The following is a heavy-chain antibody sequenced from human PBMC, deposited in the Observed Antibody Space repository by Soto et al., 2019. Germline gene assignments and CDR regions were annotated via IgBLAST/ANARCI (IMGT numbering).Heavy chain of an antibody. CDR3: ARDGRGYYGSGSYGGATRKPKPISDY. J-gene: IGHJ4*02. CDR2: ISAYNGNT. D-gene: IGHD3-10*01. V-gene: IGHV1-18*01. Sequence: ASVKVSCKASGYTFTSYGISWVRQAPGQGLEWMGWISAYNGNTNYAQKHQGRVTMTTDTSTSTAYMELRSLKSDDTAVYYCARDGRGYYGSGSYGGATRKPKPISDYWGQGTLVTVSS. CDR1: GYTFTSYG.